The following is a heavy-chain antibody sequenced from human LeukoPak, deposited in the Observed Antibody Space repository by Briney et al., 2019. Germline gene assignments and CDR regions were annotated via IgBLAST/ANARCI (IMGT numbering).Heavy chain of an antibody. V-gene: IGHV3-23*01. CDR3: AKALRETHRPVYSYYYMDV. J-gene: IGHJ6*03. CDR1: EFTFNNYA. Sequence: PGGSLRLSCAASEFTFNNYAVSWVRQAPGRGLEWVSTISGRGGITYYADSVKGRFTISRDNSKNTVFLQMNSLRVDDTAVYYCAKALRETHRPVYSYYYMDVWGKGTTVTVSS. CDR2: ISGRGGIT.